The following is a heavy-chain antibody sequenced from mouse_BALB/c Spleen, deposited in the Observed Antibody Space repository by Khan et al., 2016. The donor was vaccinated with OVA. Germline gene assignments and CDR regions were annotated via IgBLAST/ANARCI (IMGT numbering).Heavy chain of an antibody. CDR3: TRLAYYYDGEGFAY. J-gene: IGHJ3*01. CDR2: VSTGGGYT. D-gene: IGHD1-1*01. CDR1: GFTFSTYG. V-gene: IGHV5-6*01. Sequence: EVELVESGGDLVKPGGSLKLSCAASGFTFSTYGMSWVRQTPDKRLEWVATVSTGGGYTYYPDSVKGRFTISRDHAKNTLYLQMSGLKSEDTAMFYCTRLAYYYDGEGFAYWGQGTLVTVSA.